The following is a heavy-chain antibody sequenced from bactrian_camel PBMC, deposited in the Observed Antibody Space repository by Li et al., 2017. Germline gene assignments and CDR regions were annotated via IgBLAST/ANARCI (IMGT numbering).Heavy chain of an antibody. CDR3: AADRRSEPLFGMGNPAY. D-gene: IGHD3*01. CDR2: IYTGGGRT. CDR1: GSTHSPDC. V-gene: IGHV3S1*01. J-gene: IGHJ4*01. Sequence: VQLVESGGGSVQAGGSLRLSCVASGSTHSPDCMGWFRQTPGKEREGVATIYTGGGRTYYADFVKGRFTVSRDNGKNTLYLQMNDLKTEDTAVYYCAADRRSEPLFGMGNPAYWCQGTQVTVS.